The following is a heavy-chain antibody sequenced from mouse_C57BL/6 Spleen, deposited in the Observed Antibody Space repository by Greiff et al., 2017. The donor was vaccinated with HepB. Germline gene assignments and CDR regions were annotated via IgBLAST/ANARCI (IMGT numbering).Heavy chain of an antibody. V-gene: IGHV1-82*01. D-gene: IGHD1-1*01. Sequence: QVQLQQSGPELVKPGASVKISCKASGYAFSSSWMNWVKQRPGKGLEWIGRIYPGDGDTNYNGKFKGKATLTADKSSSTAYMQLSSLTSEDSAVYFCERGEGEYYGSSYRYFDYWGQGTTLTVSS. CDR2: IYPGDGDT. CDR3: ERGEGEYYGSSYRYFDY. J-gene: IGHJ2*01. CDR1: GYAFSSSW.